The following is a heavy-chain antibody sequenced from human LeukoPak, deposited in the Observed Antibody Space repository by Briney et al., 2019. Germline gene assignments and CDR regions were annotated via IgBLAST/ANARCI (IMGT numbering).Heavy chain of an antibody. Sequence: SETLSLTCTVSGVSISSYYWSWIRQPPGKGLEWIGYIYYSGSTNYNPSLKSRVTISVDTSKNQFSLKLSSVTAADTAVYYCAGQRYGDTGHYYYYYGMDVWGQGTTVTVSS. CDR3: AGQRYGDTGHYYYYYGMDV. D-gene: IGHD5-18*01. J-gene: IGHJ6*02. CDR2: IYYSGST. V-gene: IGHV4-59*01. CDR1: GVSISSYY.